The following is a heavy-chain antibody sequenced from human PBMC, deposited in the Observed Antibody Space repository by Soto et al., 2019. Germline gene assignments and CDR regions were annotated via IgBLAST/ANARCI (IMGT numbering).Heavy chain of an antibody. CDR2: LSSGSFYI. V-gene: IGHV3-21*01. CDR1: GGTFSSYA. D-gene: IGHD3-3*01. J-gene: IGHJ6*02. CDR3: AREANTIYAPHGLDV. Sequence: SCKASGGTFSSYAISWVRQAPGQGLEWLASLSSGSFYIFHADSIRGRFTISRDDAKNLLFLQMNSLTIEDTATYYCAREANTIYAPHGLDVWGQGTAVTVSS.